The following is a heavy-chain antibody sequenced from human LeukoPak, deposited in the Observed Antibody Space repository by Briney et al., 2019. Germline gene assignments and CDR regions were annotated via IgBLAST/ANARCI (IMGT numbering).Heavy chain of an antibody. V-gene: IGHV3-7*01. Sequence: GGSLRFSCAASGFTFSNYWMSWVRQAPGKGLEWVANIKEDGSEKYYVDSVKGRFTISRDNARNSLYLQMNSLRAEDTAVYYCASGRRLGYWGQGTLVTVSS. CDR2: IKEDGSEK. D-gene: IGHD6-19*01. J-gene: IGHJ4*02. CDR3: ASGRRLGY. CDR1: GFTFSNYW.